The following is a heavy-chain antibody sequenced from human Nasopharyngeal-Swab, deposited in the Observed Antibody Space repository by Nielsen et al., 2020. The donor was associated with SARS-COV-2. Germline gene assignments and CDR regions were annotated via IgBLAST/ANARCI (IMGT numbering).Heavy chain of an antibody. CDR3: ARDVRIFGVVIITYYYYYYMDV. CDR1: GFTFSSHW. D-gene: IGHD3-3*01. J-gene: IGHJ6*03. Sequence: GGSLRLSCAASGFTFSSHWMSWVRQAPGKGLEWVANIKQDGSEKYYVDSVKGRFTISRDNAKNSLYLQMNSLRAEDTAVYYCARDVRIFGVVIITYYYYYYMDVWGKGPRSPSP. V-gene: IGHV3-7*01. CDR2: IKQDGSEK.